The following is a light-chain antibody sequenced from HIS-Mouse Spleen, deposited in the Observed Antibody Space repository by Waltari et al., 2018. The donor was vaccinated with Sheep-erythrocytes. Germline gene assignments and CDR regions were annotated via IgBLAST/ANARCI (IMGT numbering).Light chain of an antibody. CDR3: NSRDSSGNHLGVV. CDR1: SLRSYY. CDR2: GKN. V-gene: IGLV3-19*01. J-gene: IGLJ2*01. Sequence: SSELTQDPAVSVALGQTVRITCQGDSLRSYYASWFQKKPGQAPVLFIYGKNNRPSGIPDRFSGSSSGNTASLTITGAQAEDEADFYCNSRDSSGNHLGVVFGGGTKLTVL.